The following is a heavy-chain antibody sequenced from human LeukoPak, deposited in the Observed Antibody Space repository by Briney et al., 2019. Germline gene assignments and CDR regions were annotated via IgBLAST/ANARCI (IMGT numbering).Heavy chain of an antibody. CDR1: GYTFTSYG. CDR3: ARLGRGYYYDYYGMDV. J-gene: IGHJ6*02. CDR2: ISAYNGNT. Sequence: ASVKVSCKASGYTFTSYGISWVRQAPGQGLEWMGWISAYNGNTNYAQKLQGRVTTTTDTSTSTAYMELRSLRSDDTAVYYCARLGRGYYYDYYGMDVWGQGTTVTVSS. V-gene: IGHV1-18*01.